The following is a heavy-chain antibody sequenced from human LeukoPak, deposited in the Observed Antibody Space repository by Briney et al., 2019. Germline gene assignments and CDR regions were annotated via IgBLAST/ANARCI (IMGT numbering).Heavy chain of an antibody. CDR1: GFPFSNYA. J-gene: IGHJ4*02. CDR3: ATIGPNSNNFDD. Sequence: GGSLRLSCAASGFPFSNYATTWVRQAAGKGLEWVSAICSSGGCAFYADSVKGRFTVSRDNSKNALSLQMNSLRAEDTAVYHCATIGPNSNNFDDWGQGTLVTVSS. V-gene: IGHV3-23*01. D-gene: IGHD4-11*01. CDR2: ICSSGGCA.